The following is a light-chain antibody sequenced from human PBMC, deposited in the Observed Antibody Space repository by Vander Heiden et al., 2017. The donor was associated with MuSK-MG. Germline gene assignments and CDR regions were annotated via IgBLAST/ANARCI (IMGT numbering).Light chain of an antibody. J-gene: IGLJ2*01. CDR2: DVT. Sequence: SALTQPASVSGSPGQSITISCIGSSSDVGGHNYVSWYQQPPGKAPNLLIYDVTKRPPGVSDRFSGSKSGNTASLTISGLQAEDESHYYCNSYSSSTTVVFGGGTKLTVL. CDR3: NSYSSSTTVV. CDR1: SSDVGGHNY. V-gene: IGLV2-14*03.